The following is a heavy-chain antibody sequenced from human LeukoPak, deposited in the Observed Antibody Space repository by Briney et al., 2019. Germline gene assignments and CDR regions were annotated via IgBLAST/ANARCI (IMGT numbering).Heavy chain of an antibody. D-gene: IGHD3-3*01. J-gene: IGHJ4*02. Sequence: SETLSLTCTVSGGSISSYYWSWIRQPPGEGLEGVGYIYYSGSTNYNPSLKSRVTISVDTSKNQFSLKLSSVTAADTAVYYCARGVTYYDFWSGYPTFDYWGQGTLVTGSS. V-gene: IGHV4-59*08. CDR2: IYYSGST. CDR1: GGSISSYY. CDR3: ARGVTYYDFWSGYPTFDY.